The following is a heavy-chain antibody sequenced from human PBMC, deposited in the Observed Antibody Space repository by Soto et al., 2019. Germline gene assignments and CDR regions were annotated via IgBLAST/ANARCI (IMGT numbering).Heavy chain of an antibody. CDR1: GYTFTSYG. Sequence: QVQLVQSGAEVKKPGASVKVSCKASGYTFTSYGISWVRQAPGQGLEWMGWISAYNGNTNYAQKLPGRVTMATDTSTSTAHMELRSLRSDDTAEYYCAGEEPPCPYCGYIDGFDIWGQGTMVTVSS. J-gene: IGHJ3*02. CDR3: AGEEPPCPYCGYIDGFDI. D-gene: IGHD2-21*01. CDR2: ISAYNGNT. V-gene: IGHV1-18*01.